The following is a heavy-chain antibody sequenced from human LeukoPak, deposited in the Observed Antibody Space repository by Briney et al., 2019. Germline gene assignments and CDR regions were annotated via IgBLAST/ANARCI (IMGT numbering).Heavy chain of an antibody. CDR3: ARARVTTVTDFDY. D-gene: IGHD4-11*01. V-gene: IGHV4-59*12. CDR1: GGSISSYY. J-gene: IGHJ4*02. CDR2: IYYSGST. Sequence: SETLSLTCTVSGGSISSYYWSWIRQPPGKGLEWIGYIYYSGSTNYNPSLKSRVTISVDTSKNQFSLILSSVTAADSAVYYCARARVTTVTDFDYWGLGTLVTVSS.